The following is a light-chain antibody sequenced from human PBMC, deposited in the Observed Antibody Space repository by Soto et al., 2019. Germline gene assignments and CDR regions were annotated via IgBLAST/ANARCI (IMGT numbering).Light chain of an antibody. CDR2: LGS. CDR3: MQALQTPWT. V-gene: IGKV2-28*01. J-gene: IGKJ1*01. Sequence: DIVMTQFPLSLSVTPGEQASISCRSSQSLLHSYGYNYLDWYLQKPGQSPQLLIYLGSNRASGVPDRFSGSTSGTDFTLKISRVEAEDVGVYYCMQALQTPWTFGQGTKVDIK. CDR1: QSLLHSYGYNY.